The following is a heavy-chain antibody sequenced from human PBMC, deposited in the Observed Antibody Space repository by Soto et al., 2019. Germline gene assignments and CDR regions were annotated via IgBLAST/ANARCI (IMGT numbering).Heavy chain of an antibody. CDR3: AKGLRPWNHMDA. CDR1: GFTFSTFA. CDR2: ISASGTHT. D-gene: IGHD1-1*01. Sequence: EVQLLESGGGFVQPGGSLRLSCAASGFTFSTFAMTWVRQAPGKGLEWVSSISASGTHTYHADSGRGRFTISRDDSINTLYLQLNILRGGDTAVYYCAKGLRPWNHMDAWGRGTTVTVSS. V-gene: IGHV3-23*01. J-gene: IGHJ6*03.